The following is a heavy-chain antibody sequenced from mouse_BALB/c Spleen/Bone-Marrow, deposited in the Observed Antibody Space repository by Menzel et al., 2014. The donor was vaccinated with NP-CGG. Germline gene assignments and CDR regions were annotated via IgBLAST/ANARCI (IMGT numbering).Heavy chain of an antibody. J-gene: IGHJ2*01. CDR1: GFNIKDYY. V-gene: IGHV14-4*02. CDR3: NAWGYVGY. CDR2: IDPENGDT. Sequence: EVQLQQSGAELVRSGASVKLSCTASGFNIKDYYMHWVKQRPEQGLEWIGWIDPENGDTEYAPKFQGKATMTADTSSNTAYLQLSSLTSEDTAVYYCNAWGYVGYWGRCTTLTVSS.